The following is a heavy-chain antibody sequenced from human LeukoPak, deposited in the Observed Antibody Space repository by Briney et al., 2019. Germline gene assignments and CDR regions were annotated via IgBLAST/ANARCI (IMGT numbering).Heavy chain of an antibody. CDR3: ARSQYSYDFFDY. Sequence: PSETVSLTCTVSGGSISNNYWSWVRQPPGKGLEWIGYMYYSGSPNYNPSLKSRVTISVDTSKTQFSLKLSSVTAADTAMYYCARSQYSYDFFDYWGQGTLVTVSS. CDR2: MYYSGSP. V-gene: IGHV4-59*08. D-gene: IGHD5-18*01. CDR1: GGSISNNY. J-gene: IGHJ4*02.